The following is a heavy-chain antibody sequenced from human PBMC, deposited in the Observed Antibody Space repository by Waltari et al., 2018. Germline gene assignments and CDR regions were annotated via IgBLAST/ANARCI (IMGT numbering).Heavy chain of an antibody. Sequence: QVQLVQSGAEVKKPGSSVKVSCKASGGTFSSYAISWVRQAPGQGLEWMGGIIPIFGTANYAQKSQRRVTITADESTSTAYMELSSLRSEDTAVYYCARAVVVPAAIRNYYYGMDVWGQGTTVTVSS. J-gene: IGHJ6*02. CDR3: ARAVVVPAAIRNYYYGMDV. V-gene: IGHV1-69*01. D-gene: IGHD2-2*02. CDR1: GGTFSSYA. CDR2: IIPIFGTA.